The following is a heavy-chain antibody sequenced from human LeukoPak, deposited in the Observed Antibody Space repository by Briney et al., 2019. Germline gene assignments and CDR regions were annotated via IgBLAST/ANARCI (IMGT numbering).Heavy chain of an antibody. CDR2: IYPGDSDT. Sequence: PGGSLRLSCAASGFKFSDAWMTWVRQAPGKGLEWMGIIYPGDSDTRYSPSFQGQVTISADKSISTAYLQWSSLKASDTAMYYCARLRLMYYYGSGARYYYYYYYMDVWGKGTTVTISS. CDR3: ARLRLMYYYGSGARYYYYYYYMDV. J-gene: IGHJ6*03. CDR1: GFKFSDAW. D-gene: IGHD3-10*01. V-gene: IGHV5-51*01.